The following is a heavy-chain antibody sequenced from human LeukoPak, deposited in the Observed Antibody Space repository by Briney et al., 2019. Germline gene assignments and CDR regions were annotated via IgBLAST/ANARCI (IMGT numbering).Heavy chain of an antibody. CDR2: MNPNSGNT. D-gene: IGHD3-3*01. CDR1: GYTFTSYD. CDR3: ARVYYDFWSGYYLAMPRGYNWFDP. Sequence: ASVKVSCKASGYTFTSYDINWMRQATGQGLEWMGWMNPNSGNTGYAQKFQGRVTMTRNTSISTAYMELSSLRSEDTAVYYCARVYYDFWSGYYLAMPRGYNWFDPWGQGTLVTVSS. J-gene: IGHJ5*02. V-gene: IGHV1-8*01.